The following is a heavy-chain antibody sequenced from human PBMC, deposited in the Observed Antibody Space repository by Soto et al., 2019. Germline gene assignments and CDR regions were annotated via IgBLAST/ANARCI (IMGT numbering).Heavy chain of an antibody. CDR2: IIPIFGTA. D-gene: IGHD3-3*01. CDR3: ARDSVLRFLEWLPYDAFDI. J-gene: IGHJ3*02. Sequence: SVKVSCKASGGIFSSYAISWVRQAPGQGLEWMGGIIPIFGTANYAQKFQGRVTITADESTSTAYMELSSLRSEDTAVYYCARDSVLRFLEWLPYDAFDIWGQGTMVTVSS. V-gene: IGHV1-69*13. CDR1: GGIFSSYA.